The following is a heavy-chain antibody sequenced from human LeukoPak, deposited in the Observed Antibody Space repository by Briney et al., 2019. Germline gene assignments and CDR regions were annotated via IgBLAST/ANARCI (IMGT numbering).Heavy chain of an antibody. D-gene: IGHD3-22*01. CDR1: GFTFDDYA. Sequence: GGSLRLSCAASGFTFDDYAMHWVRQAPGKGLEWVSGISWNSGSIGYADSVKGRFTISRDNAKNSLYLQMNSLRAEDTAVYYCAKNYFDRSGYVYWGQGTLVTVSS. CDR3: AKNYFDRSGYVY. CDR2: ISWNSGSI. J-gene: IGHJ4*02. V-gene: IGHV3-9*01.